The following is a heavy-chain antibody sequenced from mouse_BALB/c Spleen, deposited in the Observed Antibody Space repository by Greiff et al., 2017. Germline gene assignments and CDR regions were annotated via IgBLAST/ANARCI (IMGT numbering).Heavy chain of an antibody. CDR2: ISYDGSN. CDR1: GYSITSGYY. J-gene: IGHJ2*01. CDR3: AYYYDYFLFDY. D-gene: IGHD2-4*01. Sequence: VQLKESGPGLVKPSQSLSLTCSVTGYSITSGYYWNWIRQFPGNKLEWMGYISYDGSNNYNPSLKNRISITRDTSKNQFFLKLNSVTTEDTATYYCAYYYDYFLFDYWGQGTTLTVSS. V-gene: IGHV3-6*02.